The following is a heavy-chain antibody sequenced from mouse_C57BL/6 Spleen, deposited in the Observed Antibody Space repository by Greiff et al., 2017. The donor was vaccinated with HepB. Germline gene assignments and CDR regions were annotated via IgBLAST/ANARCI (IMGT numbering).Heavy chain of an antibody. CDR2: IYPGDGDT. CDR1: GYAFSSYW. Sequence: VQLQQSGAELVKPGASVKISCKASGYAFSSYWMNWVKQRPGKGLEWIGQIYPGDGDTNYNGKFKGKATLTADKSSSTAYMQLSSLTSEDSAVYFCARFPITTVVATGNYWGQSTTLTVSS. J-gene: IGHJ2*01. V-gene: IGHV1-80*01. D-gene: IGHD1-1*01. CDR3: ARFPITTVVATGNY.